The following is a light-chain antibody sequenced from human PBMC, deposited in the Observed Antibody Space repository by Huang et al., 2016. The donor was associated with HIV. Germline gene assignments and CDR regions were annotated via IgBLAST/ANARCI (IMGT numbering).Light chain of an antibody. V-gene: IGKV4-1*01. CDR1: QSVLYSSNIKNY. J-gene: IGKJ1*01. CDR3: QQYYSIPQT. CDR2: WAS. Sequence: DIVMTQSPDSLAVSLGERATIKCRSRQSVLYSSNIKNYLAWFQQKPGKAPRLLIYWASSRESGVPDRFSGSGYGTDFTLTISSLEAEDAAVYYCQQYYSIPQTFGQGTKVEIK.